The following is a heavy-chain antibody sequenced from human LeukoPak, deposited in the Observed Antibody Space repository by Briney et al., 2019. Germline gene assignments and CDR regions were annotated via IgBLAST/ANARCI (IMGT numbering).Heavy chain of an antibody. CDR2: IYTSGST. CDR1: GGFISSYY. CDR3: ARHQSYCTSTSCYTEWFDP. D-gene: IGHD2-2*02. V-gene: IGHV4-4*09. J-gene: IGHJ5*02. Sequence: PSETLSLTCTVSGGFISSYYWSWIRQPPGKGLEWIGYIYTSGSTNYNPSLKGRVTISMDTSKNQFSLKLSSVTAADTAVYYCARHQSYCTSTSCYTEWFDPWGQGTLVTVSS.